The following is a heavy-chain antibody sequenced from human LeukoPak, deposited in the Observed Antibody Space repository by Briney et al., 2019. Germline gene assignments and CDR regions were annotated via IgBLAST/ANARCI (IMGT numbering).Heavy chain of an antibody. CDR3: ARRTLYWYFDL. J-gene: IGHJ2*01. V-gene: IGHV4-59*08. Sequence: SETLSLTCTVSGGSISSYYWSWIRQPPGKGLEWIGYIYYSGSTNYNPSLKSRVTISVDTSKNQFSLKLSPVTAADTAVYYCARRTLYWYFDLWGRGTLVTVSS. CDR2: IYYSGST. CDR1: GGSISSYY.